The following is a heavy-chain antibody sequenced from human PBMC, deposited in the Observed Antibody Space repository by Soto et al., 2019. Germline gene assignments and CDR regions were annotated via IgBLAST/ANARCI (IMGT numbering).Heavy chain of an antibody. CDR1: GGTFSSYA. Sequence: SVKVSCKASGGTFSSYAISWVRQAPGQGLEWMGGIIPIFGTANYAQKFQGRVTITADESTSTAYMELSSLRSEDTAVYYCASTYYDFWRAFPYYYGMDVWGQGTQVTVSS. D-gene: IGHD3-3*01. J-gene: IGHJ6*02. CDR3: ASTYYDFWRAFPYYYGMDV. CDR2: IIPIFGTA. V-gene: IGHV1-69*13.